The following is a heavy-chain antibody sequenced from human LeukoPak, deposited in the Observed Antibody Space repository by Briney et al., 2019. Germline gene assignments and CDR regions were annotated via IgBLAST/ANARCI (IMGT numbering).Heavy chain of an antibody. CDR3: ASAAVYMRWDIVVVVAEFDP. V-gene: IGHV1-2*02. Sequence: ASVKVSCKASVYTFTGYYMHWVRQAPGPRREWMGWIEPNSVGTNYAQKFHGRVTMTRDTSISTAYMELSRLGADDAAVYYCASAAVYMRWDIVVVVAEFDPWGQGTLVTVSS. D-gene: IGHD2-15*01. J-gene: IGHJ5*02. CDR2: IEPNSVGT. CDR1: VYTFTGYY.